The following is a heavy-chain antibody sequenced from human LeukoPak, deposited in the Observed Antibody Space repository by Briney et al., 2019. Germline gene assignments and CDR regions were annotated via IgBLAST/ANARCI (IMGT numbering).Heavy chain of an antibody. J-gene: IGHJ3*01. CDR2: TYYRSKWYN. CDR1: GDSVSSNSPA. V-gene: IGHV6-1*01. Sequence: SQTLSLTCAISGDSVSSNSPAWNWIRQSPSRGLEWLGRTYYRSKWYNDYAVFVKSRITINPDTSKNQFSPQLNSVTPEDTAVYYCAKEEGAFHVWGQGTMVTVSS. CDR3: AKEEGAFHV.